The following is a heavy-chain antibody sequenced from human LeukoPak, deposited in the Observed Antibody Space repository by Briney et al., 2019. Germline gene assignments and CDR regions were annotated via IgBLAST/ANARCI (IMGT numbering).Heavy chain of an antibody. CDR1: GGSISSYY. J-gene: IGHJ4*02. CDR2: MYTSGSI. CDR3: VRGASRDRLDY. V-gene: IGHV4-4*07. Sequence: PSETLSLTCTVSGGSISSYYWSWIRQPAGKGLGWIGRMYTSGSINYNPSLKSRVTMSVDTSKNQFSLKLSSVTAADTAVYYCVRGASRDRLDYWGQGTLVTVSS.